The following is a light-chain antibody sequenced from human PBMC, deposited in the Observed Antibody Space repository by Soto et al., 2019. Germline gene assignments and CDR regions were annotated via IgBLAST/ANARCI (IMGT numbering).Light chain of an antibody. CDR3: QTWGTGIVV. Sequence: QAVVTKSPSASAYLGASVKLTCTLSSGHSSYAIAWHQQQPEKGPRYLMKLNSDGSHSKGDGIPDRFSGSSSGAERYLTISSLQSEDEADYYCQTWGTGIVVFGGGTKLTVL. V-gene: IGLV4-69*01. J-gene: IGLJ2*01. CDR1: SGHSSYA. CDR2: LNSDGSH.